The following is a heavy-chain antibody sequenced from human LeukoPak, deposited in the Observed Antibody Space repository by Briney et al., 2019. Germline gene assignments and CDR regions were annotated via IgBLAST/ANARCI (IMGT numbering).Heavy chain of an antibody. V-gene: IGHV3-23*01. J-gene: IGHJ1*01. CDR3: AKGRSSGWYLYQPPLQH. Sequence: ARSLRLSCAASGFTFSSYAMSWVRQAPGKGLEWVSAISGSGGSTYYADSVKGRFTISRDNSKNTLYLQMNSLRAEDTAVYYCAKGRSSGWYLYQPPLQHWGQGTLVTVSS. CDR1: GFTFSSYA. D-gene: IGHD6-19*01. CDR2: ISGSGGST.